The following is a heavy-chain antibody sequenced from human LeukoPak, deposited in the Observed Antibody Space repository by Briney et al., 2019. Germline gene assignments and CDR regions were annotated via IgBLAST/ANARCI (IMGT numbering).Heavy chain of an antibody. D-gene: IGHD6-13*01. Sequence: SVKVSCKTSGGTFSSSAITWVRQAPGQGLEWMGRIIPVLNITTYAQKFQGSVTITADTSTSTVYMELSSLRSEETAVYYCARDYSSSWPRRYFDYWGQGTLVTVSS. J-gene: IGHJ4*02. V-gene: IGHV1-69*04. CDR3: ARDYSSSWPRRYFDY. CDR2: IIPVLNIT. CDR1: GGTFSSSA.